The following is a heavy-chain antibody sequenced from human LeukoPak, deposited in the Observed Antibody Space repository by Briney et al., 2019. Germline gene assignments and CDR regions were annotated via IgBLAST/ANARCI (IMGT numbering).Heavy chain of an antibody. J-gene: IGHJ4*02. CDR3: ARAHRLEPRRPYFDY. CDR1: GGSFSGYY. D-gene: IGHD1-1*01. V-gene: IGHV4-34*01. CDR2: INHSGST. Sequence: MPSETLSLTCAVYGGSFSGYYWSWIRQPPGKGLEWIGEINHSGSTNYNPPLKSRVTISVDTSKNQFSLKLSSVTAADTAVYYCARAHRLEPRRPYFDYWGQGTLVTVSS.